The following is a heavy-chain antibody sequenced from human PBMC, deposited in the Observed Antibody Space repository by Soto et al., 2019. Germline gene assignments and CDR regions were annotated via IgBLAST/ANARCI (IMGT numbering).Heavy chain of an antibody. CDR1: GGSISSGHYY. CDR2: IYYSGNT. V-gene: IGHV4-30-4*01. Sequence: PSKTLSLPCIVSGGSISSGHYYGRWTPQPPRQGREWIGNIYYSGNTYYNPSLKSRVTISVDTSKNHFSLKLSSVTAADTAVYFGARELSGYSYGPGDMYWGQGTLVT. D-gene: IGHD5-18*01. J-gene: IGHJ4*02. CDR3: ARELSGYSYGPGDMY.